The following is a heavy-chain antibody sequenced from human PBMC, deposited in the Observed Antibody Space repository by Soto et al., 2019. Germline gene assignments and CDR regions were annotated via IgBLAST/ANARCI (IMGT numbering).Heavy chain of an antibody. CDR1: GGTFSSYT. J-gene: IGHJ4*02. V-gene: IGHV1-69*02. D-gene: IGHD6-19*01. CDR3: ARGRYSSGWYDY. Sequence: QVQLVQSGAEVKKPGSSVKVSCKASGGTFSSYTISWVRQAPGQGLEWMGRIIPILGIANYAQKFQGRVTITADKSTSTAYMELSSLRSEDTVVYYCARGRYSSGWYDYWGQGTLVTVSS. CDR2: IIPILGIA.